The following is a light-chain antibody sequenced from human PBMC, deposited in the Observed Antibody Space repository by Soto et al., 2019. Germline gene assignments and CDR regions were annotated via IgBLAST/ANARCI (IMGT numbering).Light chain of an antibody. CDR2: EAF. CDR3: CSHAGSDTYV. J-gene: IGLJ1*01. V-gene: IGLV2-23*01. CDR1: SSDVGSGNV. Sequence: QSVLTQPASVSGSPGQSITISCTGTSSDVGSGNVVSWYQHYPGKAPQLMIYEAFQRPSGVSSRFSGSKSGNTASLTISGLQDEDEADYYCCSHAGSDTYVFGTGTKVTVL.